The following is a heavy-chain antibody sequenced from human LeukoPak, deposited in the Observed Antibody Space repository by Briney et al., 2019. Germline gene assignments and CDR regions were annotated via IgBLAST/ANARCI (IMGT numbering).Heavy chain of an antibody. Sequence: GGSLRLSCAASGFTVSSNYISWVRQAPGKGPEWVSVIYSGGNTYYADSVKGRFTISRDNAKNSLYLQMNSLRDEDTAVYFCARGSSSRDYFDYWGQGTLVTVSS. CDR1: GFTVSSNY. D-gene: IGHD6-13*01. J-gene: IGHJ4*02. CDR2: IYSGGNT. CDR3: ARGSSSRDYFDY. V-gene: IGHV3-53*01.